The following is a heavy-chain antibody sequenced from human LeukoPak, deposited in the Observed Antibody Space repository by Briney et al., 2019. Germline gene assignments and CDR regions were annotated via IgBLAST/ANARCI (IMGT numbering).Heavy chain of an antibody. CDR2: INPSGGST. CDR1: GYTFTSYY. CDR3: ARVLGGSYFFDY. J-gene: IGHJ4*02. V-gene: IGHV1-46*01. Sequence: ASVKVSCKASGYTFTSYYMHWVRQAPGQGLEWMGIINPSGGSTSYAQKFQGRVTMTRDTSTSTAYMELSRLRSDDTAVYYCARVLGGSYFFDYWGQGTLVTVSS. D-gene: IGHD1-26*01.